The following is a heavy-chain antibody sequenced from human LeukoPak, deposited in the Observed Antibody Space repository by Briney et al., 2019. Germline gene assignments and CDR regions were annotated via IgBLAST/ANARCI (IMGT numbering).Heavy chain of an antibody. CDR2: IYYSGSA. D-gene: IGHD5-18*01. V-gene: IGHV4-61*08. CDR3: ARGRRVDAAMLSD. CDR1: GGSINTGGYS. Sequence: PSETLSLTCTASGGSINTGGYSWTWIRQPPGKGLEWIGYIYYSGSANYNPSLKSRVTISVDTSKSQLSLKLSSVTAADTAVYYCARGRRVDAAMLSDWGQGTLVTVSS. J-gene: IGHJ4*02.